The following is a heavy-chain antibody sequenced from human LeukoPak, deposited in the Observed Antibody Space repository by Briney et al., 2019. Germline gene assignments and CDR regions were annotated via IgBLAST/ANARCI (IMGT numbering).Heavy chain of an antibody. CDR2: ISGSGGST. D-gene: IGHD3-22*01. V-gene: IGHV3-23*01. CDR3: AKASGWNNY. CDR1: GFTFSSYA. J-gene: IGHJ4*02. Sequence: PGGSLVLSCAASGFTFSSYAMSGVRPAPGKGLEWVSAISGSGGSTYYADSGKGRFTISRDNSKNTLYLQMNSLRAEDTAVYYCAKASGWNNYWGQGTLVTVSS.